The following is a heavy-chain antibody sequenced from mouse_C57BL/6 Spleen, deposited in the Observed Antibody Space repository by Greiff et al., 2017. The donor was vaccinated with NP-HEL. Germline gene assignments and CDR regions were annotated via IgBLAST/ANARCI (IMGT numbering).Heavy chain of an antibody. J-gene: IGHJ1*03. CDR2: IHPNSGST. Sequence: QVQMQQPGAELVKPGASVKLSCKASGYTFTSYWMHWVKQRPGQGLEWIGMIHPNSGSTNYNEKFKSKATLTVDKSSSTAYMQLSSLTSEDSAVYYCARSNYWYFDVWGTGTTVTVSS. CDR1: GYTFTSYW. CDR3: ARSNYWYFDV. V-gene: IGHV1-64*01.